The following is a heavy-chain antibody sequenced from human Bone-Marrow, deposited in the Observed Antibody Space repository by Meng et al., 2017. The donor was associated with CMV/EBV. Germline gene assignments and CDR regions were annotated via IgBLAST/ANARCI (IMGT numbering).Heavy chain of an antibody. Sequence: SETLSLTCTVSGGSISSGDYYWSWIRQPPGKGLEWIGSIYHSGSTYYNPSLKSRVTISVDTSKNQFSLKLSSVTAADTAVYYCARAYSSAGYDFWSGYSYYFDYWGQGTLVTVSS. J-gene: IGHJ4*02. D-gene: IGHD3-3*01. CDR1: GGSISSGDYY. V-gene: IGHV4-39*07. CDR2: IYHSGST. CDR3: ARAYSSAGYDFWSGYSYYFDY.